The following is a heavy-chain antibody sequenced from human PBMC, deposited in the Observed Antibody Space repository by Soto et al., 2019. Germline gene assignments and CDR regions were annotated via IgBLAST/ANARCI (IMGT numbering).Heavy chain of an antibody. CDR1: SGSISSSNW. D-gene: IGHD2-2*01. CDR3: ARERAVCSSTSCYYYYYMDV. J-gene: IGHJ6*03. CDR2: IYHSGST. V-gene: IGHV4-4*02. Sequence: SETLSLTCAVSSGSISSSNWWNWVRQPPGKGLEWIGEIYHSGSTNYNPSLKSRVTISVDKSKNQFSLKLSSVTAADTAVYYCARERAVCSSTSCYYYYYMDVWGKGTTVTVSS.